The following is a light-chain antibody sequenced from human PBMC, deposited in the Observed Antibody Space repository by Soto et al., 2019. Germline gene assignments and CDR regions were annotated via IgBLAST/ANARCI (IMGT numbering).Light chain of an antibody. Sequence: QSALTQPASVSGSPGQSITISCTGATSDVGGYNYVSWYQHHPGEALKLIIYNVNDRPSGVSDRFSASKSGNTASLTISGFQAEDEGDYYCSSYTSSITQVLFGGGTKLTVL. CDR3: SSYTSSITQVL. CDR2: NVN. CDR1: TSDVGGYNY. J-gene: IGLJ2*01. V-gene: IGLV2-14*03.